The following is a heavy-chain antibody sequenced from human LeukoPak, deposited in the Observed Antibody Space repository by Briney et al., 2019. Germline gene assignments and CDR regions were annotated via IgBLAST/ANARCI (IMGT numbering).Heavy chain of an antibody. CDR2: ISYDGSNK. D-gene: IGHD3-3*01. Sequence: GGSLRLSCAASGFTFSSYAMHWVRQAPGKGLEWVAVISYDGSNKYYADSVKGRFTISRDNSKNTLYLQMNSLRAEDTAVYYCAREIREVLRFLEWLFFDYWGQGTLVTVSS. J-gene: IGHJ4*02. V-gene: IGHV3-30-3*01. CDR1: GFTFSSYA. CDR3: AREIREVLRFLEWLFFDY.